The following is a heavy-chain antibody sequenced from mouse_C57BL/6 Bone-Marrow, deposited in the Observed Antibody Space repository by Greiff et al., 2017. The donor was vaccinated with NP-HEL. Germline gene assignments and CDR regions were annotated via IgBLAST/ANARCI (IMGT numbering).Heavy chain of an antibody. D-gene: IGHD1-1*01. Sequence: VKLQQPGAELVRPGTSVKLSCKASGYTFTSYWMHWVKQRPGQGLEWIGVIDPSDSYTNYNQKFKGKATLTVDTSSSTAYMQLSSLTSEDSAVYYCALYYYGSSYGDLYWYFDVWGTGTTVTVSS. CDR1: GYTFTSYW. J-gene: IGHJ1*03. V-gene: IGHV1-59*01. CDR2: IDPSDSYT. CDR3: ALYYYGSSYGDLYWYFDV.